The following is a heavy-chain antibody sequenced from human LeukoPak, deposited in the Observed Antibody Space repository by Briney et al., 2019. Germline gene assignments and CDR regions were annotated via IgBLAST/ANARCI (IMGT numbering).Heavy chain of an antibody. V-gene: IGHV4-38-2*01. CDR1: GYSISSGYY. CDR2: IYHSGST. Sequence: SETLSLTCAVSGYSISSGYYWGWIRQPPGKGLEWIGSIYHSGSTYYNPSLKSRVTISVDTSKNQFSLKLSSVTAADTAVYYCARPAEREYDAFDIWGQGTMVTASS. CDR3: ARPAEREYDAFDI. J-gene: IGHJ3*02. D-gene: IGHD3-10*01.